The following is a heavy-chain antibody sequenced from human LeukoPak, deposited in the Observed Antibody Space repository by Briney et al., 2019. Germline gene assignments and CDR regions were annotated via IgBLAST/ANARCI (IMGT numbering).Heavy chain of an antibody. CDR2: ITSSSSFT. J-gene: IGHJ4*02. CDR1: RFTFSSYA. Sequence: PGGSLRLSCAASRFTFSSYAMSWVRQAPGKGLEWVSYITSSSSFTNYADSVKDRFTISRDNAKNSLYLQMNSLRAEDTAVYYCARGFEYSSSPYDYWGQGTLVTVSS. D-gene: IGHD6-6*01. CDR3: ARGFEYSSSPYDY. V-gene: IGHV3-21*05.